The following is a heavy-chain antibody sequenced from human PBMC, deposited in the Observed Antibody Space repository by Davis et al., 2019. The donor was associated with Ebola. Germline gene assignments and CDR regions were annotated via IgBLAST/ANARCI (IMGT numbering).Heavy chain of an antibody. Sequence: GGSLRLSCAASGFTFSSYGMHWVRQAPGKGLEWVAVIWYDGSNKYYADSVKGRFTISRDNSKNTLYLQMNSLRAEDTAVYYCAKAQFDSSSSVRHYYYGMDVWGQGTTVTVSS. J-gene: IGHJ6*02. CDR2: IWYDGSNK. D-gene: IGHD6-6*01. CDR1: GFTFSSYG. CDR3: AKAQFDSSSSVRHYYYGMDV. V-gene: IGHV3-33*06.